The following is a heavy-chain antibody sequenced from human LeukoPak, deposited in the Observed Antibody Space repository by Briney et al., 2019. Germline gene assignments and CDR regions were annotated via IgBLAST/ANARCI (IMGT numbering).Heavy chain of an antibody. CDR3: ARGAHIVVVTAIPLDY. CDR2: INPNSGGT. V-gene: IGHV1-2*02. D-gene: IGHD2-21*02. Sequence: ASVKVSCKASGYTFTGYYMHWVRQAPGQGLEWMGWINPNSGGTNYAQKFQGRVTMTRDTSISTAYMELSRLRSDDTAVYYCARGAHIVVVTAIPLDYWGQGTLATVSS. J-gene: IGHJ4*02. CDR1: GYTFTGYY.